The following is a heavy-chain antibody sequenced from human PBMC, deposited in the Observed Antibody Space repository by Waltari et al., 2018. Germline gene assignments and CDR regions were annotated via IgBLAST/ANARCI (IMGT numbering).Heavy chain of an antibody. J-gene: IGHJ3*02. V-gene: IGHV4-59*01. Sequence: QVQLQESGPGLVKPSETLSLTCTVSGGSISSYYWSWIRQPPGKGLEWIGYIYYSGSTNYNPSLKSRVTISVDTSKNQFSLKLSSVTAADTAVYYCARDRPVGATLAFDIWGQGTMVTVSS. D-gene: IGHD1-26*01. CDR2: IYYSGST. CDR1: GGSISSYY. CDR3: ARDRPVGATLAFDI.